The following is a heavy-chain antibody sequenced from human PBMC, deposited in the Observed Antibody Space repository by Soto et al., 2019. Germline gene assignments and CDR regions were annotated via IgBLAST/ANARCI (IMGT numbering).Heavy chain of an antibody. V-gene: IGHV3-30-3*01. J-gene: IGHJ6*02. CDR1: GFTFSSYA. Sequence: QVQLVESGGGVVQPGRSLRLSCAASGFTFSSYAMHWVRQAPGKGLEWVAVISYDGSNKYYADSVMGRFTISRDNSKNTLYLQMNSLRAEDTAVYYCARGDGSWSLKYYYYGMDVWGQGTTVTVSS. CDR3: ARGDGSWSLKYYYYGMDV. D-gene: IGHD6-13*01. CDR2: ISYDGSNK.